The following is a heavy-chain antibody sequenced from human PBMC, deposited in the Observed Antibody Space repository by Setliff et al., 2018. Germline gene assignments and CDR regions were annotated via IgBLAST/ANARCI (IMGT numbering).Heavy chain of an antibody. J-gene: IGHJ6*03. CDR2: FRPSGKT. V-gene: IGHV4-38-2*01. CDR1: GSAISSGHY. CDR3: ARVVPTARRGRLYYYHMDV. Sequence: LSLTCAVSGSAISSGHYWGWIRQPPGKGLEWIGSFRPSGKTYYNPSLKSRVTISVDTSKKQFSLMMNSVTAADTGVYFCARVVPTARRGRLYYYHMDVWDKGATVTVSS. D-gene: IGHD2-2*01.